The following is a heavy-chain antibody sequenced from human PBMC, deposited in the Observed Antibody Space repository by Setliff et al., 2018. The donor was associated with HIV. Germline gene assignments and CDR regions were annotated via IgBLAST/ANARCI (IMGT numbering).Heavy chain of an antibody. V-gene: IGHV1-18*01. CDR3: ASRSYGSSDYYYYMDV. J-gene: IGHJ6*03. CDR1: GYTFTSYG. D-gene: IGHD5-18*01. CDR2: ISAYNGNT. Sequence: ASVKVSCKASGYTFTSYGISWVRQAPGQGLEWMGWISAYNGNTNYAQKLQGRVTMTTDTSTSTAYMELRSLRSDDTAMYYCASRSYGSSDYYYYMDVWGKGTTVTVSS.